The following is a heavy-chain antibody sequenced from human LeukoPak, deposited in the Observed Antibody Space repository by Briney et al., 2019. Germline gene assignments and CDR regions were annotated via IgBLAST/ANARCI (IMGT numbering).Heavy chain of an antibody. CDR2: ISSSSSSI. V-gene: IGHV3-21*01. CDR1: GFTFSSYS. CDR3: ARDRAGYSYGTYFDY. D-gene: IGHD5-18*01. Sequence: GGSLRLSCAASGFTFSSYSMNWVRQAPGKGLEWVSSISSSSSSIYYADSVNGRFTISRDNAKNSLYPQMNSLRAEDTAVYYCARDRAGYSYGTYFDYWGQGTLVTVSS. J-gene: IGHJ4*02.